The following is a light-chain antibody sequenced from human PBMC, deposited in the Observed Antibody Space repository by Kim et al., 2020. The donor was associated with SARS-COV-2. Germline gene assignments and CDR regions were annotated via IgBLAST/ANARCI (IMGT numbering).Light chain of an antibody. V-gene: IGKV3-11*01. CDR2: DAS. Sequence: PPGDTATLSRRASQSVSSYLAWYQQKPGQAPRLLIYDASNRATGIPARFSGSGSGTDFTLTISSLEPEDFAVYYCQQRSNWPPVTFGGGTKVDIK. J-gene: IGKJ4*01. CDR1: QSVSSY. CDR3: QQRSNWPPVT.